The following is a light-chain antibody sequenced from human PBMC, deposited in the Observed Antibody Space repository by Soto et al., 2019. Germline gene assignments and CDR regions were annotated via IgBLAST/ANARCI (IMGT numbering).Light chain of an antibody. CDR3: QQSCSTPRT. Sequence: DIQMTQSPSSLSASVVDRFTITFLASQSISSYLNWYQQKPGKAPKLLIYAASSLQSGVPSRFSGSGSGTDFTLTISSLQPEDFATYYCQQSCSTPRTFGQGTKVDI. CDR2: AAS. V-gene: IGKV1-39*01. CDR1: QSISSY. J-gene: IGKJ1*01.